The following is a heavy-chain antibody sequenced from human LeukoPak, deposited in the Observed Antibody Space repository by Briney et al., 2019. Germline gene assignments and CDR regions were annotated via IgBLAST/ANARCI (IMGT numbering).Heavy chain of an antibody. V-gene: IGHV3-53*01. CDR2: IYSGGST. J-gene: IGHJ3*02. CDR3: ARIVVAATGVGAFDI. CDR1: GFTLSSYA. D-gene: IGHD2-15*01. Sequence: GGSLRLSCAASGFTLSSYAMGWVRQAPGKGLEWVSVIYSGGSTYYADSVKGRFTISRDNSKNTLYLQMNSLRAEDTAVYYCARIVVAATGVGAFDIWGQGTMVTVSS.